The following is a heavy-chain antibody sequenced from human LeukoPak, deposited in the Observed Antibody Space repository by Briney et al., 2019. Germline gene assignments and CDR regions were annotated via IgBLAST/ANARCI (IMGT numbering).Heavy chain of an antibody. V-gene: IGHV1-2*02. CDR2: VNPNSGGT. CDR3: ATMYSSGRRHFYYYYGMDV. Sequence: SVLVSSTASGLTSTVHYMHSVRRAPCQGLAWMGWVNPNSGGTNYAKKFPARVTMTRDTSISTAYMELSRLRSDDTAVYYCATMYSSGRRHFYYYYGMDVWGQGTTVTVSS. CDR1: GLTSTVHY. D-gene: IGHD6-19*01. J-gene: IGHJ6*02.